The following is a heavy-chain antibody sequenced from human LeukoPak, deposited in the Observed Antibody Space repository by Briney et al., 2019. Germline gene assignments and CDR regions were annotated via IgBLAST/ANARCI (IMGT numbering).Heavy chain of an antibody. CDR3: ARGNQGAYYYYYYYMDV. Sequence: PSETLSLTCAVYGGSFSGYYWSWIRQPPGKGLEWIGEINHSGSTNYNPSLKSRVTISVDTSKNQFSLKLSSVTAADTAVYYSARGNQGAYYYYYYYMDVWGKGTTVTVSS. CDR1: GGSFSGYY. D-gene: IGHD1-14*01. CDR2: INHSGST. J-gene: IGHJ6*03. V-gene: IGHV4-34*01.